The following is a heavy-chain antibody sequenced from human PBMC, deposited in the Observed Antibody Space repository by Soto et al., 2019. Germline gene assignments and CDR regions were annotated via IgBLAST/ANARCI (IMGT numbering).Heavy chain of an antibody. V-gene: IGHV3-30-3*01. CDR3: AKDRYYYDSSGYRPEYFQH. D-gene: IGHD3-22*01. CDR1: GCTFSSYA. Sequence: PGGSLRLSCASSGCTFSSYAMHLVRQAPGKGLEWVAVISYDGSNKYYADSVKGRFTISRDNSKNTLYLQMNSLRAEDTAVYYCAKDRYYYDSSGYRPEYFQHWGQGTLVTVSS. CDR2: ISYDGSNK. J-gene: IGHJ1*01.